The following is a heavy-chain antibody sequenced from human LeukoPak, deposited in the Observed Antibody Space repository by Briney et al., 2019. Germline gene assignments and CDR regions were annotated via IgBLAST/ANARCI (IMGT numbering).Heavy chain of an antibody. CDR2: ISSSSSTI. J-gene: IGHJ5*02. CDR1: GFTFNNYA. CDR3: ARDQYCSGGSCYPWWFDP. V-gene: IGHV3-48*04. Sequence: GGSLRLSCAASGFTFNNYAMSWVRQAPGKGLEWVSYISSSSSTIYYADSVKGRFTISRDNAKNSLYLQMNSLRAEDTAVYYCARDQYCSGGSCYPWWFDPWGQGTLVTVSS. D-gene: IGHD2-15*01.